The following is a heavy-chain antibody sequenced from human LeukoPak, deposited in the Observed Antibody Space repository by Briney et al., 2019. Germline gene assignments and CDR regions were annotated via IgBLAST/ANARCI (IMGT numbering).Heavy chain of an antibody. Sequence: SETLSLTCTVSGGSVSSGSYSWSWIRQPPGKGLEWIGYINYSGTTSYNPSLKSRVTISVDTSKNQFSLKLSSVTAADTAVYYCARVGYDILTGYPEYFQHWGQGTLVTVSS. D-gene: IGHD3-9*01. J-gene: IGHJ1*01. V-gene: IGHV4-61*01. CDR3: ARVGYDILTGYPEYFQH. CDR2: INYSGTT. CDR1: GGSVSSGSYS.